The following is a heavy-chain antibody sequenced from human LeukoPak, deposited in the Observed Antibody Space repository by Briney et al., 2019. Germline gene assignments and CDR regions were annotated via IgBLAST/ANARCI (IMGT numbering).Heavy chain of an antibody. D-gene: IGHD3-10*01. V-gene: IGHV3-23*01. CDR3: AKPHSSGIYLPYGN. Sequence: PGGSLRLSCAASGFLFSDCTMSWLRQAPGEGLEWVSAITPNGGFATYAESVRGRFTISRDNSTNTLYLQMNSLRAEDTAVYYCAKPHSSGIYLPYGNLGQGTPVTVSS. CDR2: ITPNGGFA. J-gene: IGHJ4*02. CDR1: GFLFSDCT.